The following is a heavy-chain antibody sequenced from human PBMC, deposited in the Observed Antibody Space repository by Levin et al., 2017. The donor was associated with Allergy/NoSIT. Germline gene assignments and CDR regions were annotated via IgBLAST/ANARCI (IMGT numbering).Heavy chain of an antibody. CDR3: ARQVGSAVTYDY. D-gene: IGHD4-17*01. J-gene: IGHJ4*02. CDR1: GYSISSGFY. Sequence: SETLSLTCAVSGYSISSGFYWGWIRQSPGTGLEWIGNIYHSGNTYYNPSLKSRVTISVDTSNNQFSLKLSSVTAADTAVYFCARQVGSAVTYDYWGQGTLVTVSS. CDR2: IYHSGNT. V-gene: IGHV4-38-2*01.